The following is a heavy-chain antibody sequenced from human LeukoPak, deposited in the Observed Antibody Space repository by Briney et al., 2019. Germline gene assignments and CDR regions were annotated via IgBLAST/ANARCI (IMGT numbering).Heavy chain of an antibody. D-gene: IGHD2-15*01. CDR2: IYYSGST. Sequence: SETLSLTCTVSGGSISSYYWSWIRQPPGKGLEWIGYIYYSGSTNYNPSLKSRVTISVDTSKNQFSLKLSSVPAADTAVYYCARRRDCSGGSCHYYFDYWGQGTLVTVSS. V-gene: IGHV4-59*08. CDR1: GGSISSYY. J-gene: IGHJ4*02. CDR3: ARRRDCSGGSCHYYFDY.